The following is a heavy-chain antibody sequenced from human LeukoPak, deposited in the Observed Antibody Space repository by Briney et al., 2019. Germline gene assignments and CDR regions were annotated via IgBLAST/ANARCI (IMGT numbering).Heavy chain of an antibody. J-gene: IGHJ4*02. CDR3: ARGRRADYVWGSYRYFLAY. CDR1: GYTFTSYD. CDR2: MNPNSGNT. V-gene: IGHV1-8*03. Sequence: GASVKVSCKASGYTFTSYDINWVRQATGQGLEWMGWMNPNSGNTGYAQKFQGRVTITRNTSISTAYMELSSLRSEDTAVYYCARGRRADYVWGSYRYFLAYWGQGTLVTVSS. D-gene: IGHD3-16*02.